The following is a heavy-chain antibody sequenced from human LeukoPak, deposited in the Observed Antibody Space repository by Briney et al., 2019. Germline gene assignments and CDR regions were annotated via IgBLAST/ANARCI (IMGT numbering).Heavy chain of an antibody. Sequence: ASVKVSCKASGYTFTSYGISWVRQAPGQGLEWTGWISAYNGNTNYAQKLQGRVTMTTDTSTSTAYMELRSLRSDDTAVYYCARDHYDILTGYYFFDYWGQGTLVTVSS. CDR3: ARDHYDILTGYYFFDY. D-gene: IGHD3-9*01. CDR1: GYTFTSYG. V-gene: IGHV1-18*01. J-gene: IGHJ4*02. CDR2: ISAYNGNT.